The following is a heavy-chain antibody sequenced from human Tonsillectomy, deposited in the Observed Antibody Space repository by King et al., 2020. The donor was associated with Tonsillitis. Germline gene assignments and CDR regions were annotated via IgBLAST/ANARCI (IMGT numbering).Heavy chain of an antibody. Sequence: VQLQQSGPGLVKPSQTLSVTCAISGDSVSSNSAAWDWIRQSPSRGLEWLGRTYYRSQWYNDYAVSVKGRITINPDTSKNQFSLQLNSVTPDDTAVYYCARGVVSTPADYYYYYMDVWGRGTTVTVSS. CDR3: ARGVVSTPADYYYYYMDV. V-gene: IGHV6-1*01. CDR1: GDSVSSNSAA. J-gene: IGHJ6*03. D-gene: IGHD3-3*02. CDR2: TYYRSQWYN.